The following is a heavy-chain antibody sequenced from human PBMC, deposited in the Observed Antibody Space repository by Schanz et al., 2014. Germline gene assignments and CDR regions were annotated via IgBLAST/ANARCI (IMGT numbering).Heavy chain of an antibody. V-gene: IGHV3-72*01. CDR3: ARRNFYDKSAAFDC. Sequence: VQLVESGGGVVQPGGSLRLSCAASGFTFSDHFMDWVRQAPGKGLEWVGHSRNKGHSYTSEYAASVKGRFTISRDESESSLYLQMDSLKTEDTAVYYCARRNFYDKSAAFDCWGQGSLVTVSS. D-gene: IGHD3-9*01. CDR1: GFTFSDHF. CDR2: SRNKGHSYTS. J-gene: IGHJ4*02.